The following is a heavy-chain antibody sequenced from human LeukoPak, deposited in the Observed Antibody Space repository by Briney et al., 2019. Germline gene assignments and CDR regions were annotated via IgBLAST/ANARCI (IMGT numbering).Heavy chain of an antibody. CDR1: GGSISSSSYY. CDR2: IYYSGST. J-gene: IGHJ3*02. Sequence: PSETLSLTCTVSGGSISSSSYYWGWIRQPPGKGLEWIGSIYYSGSTYYNPSLKSRVTISVDTSKNQFSLKLSSVTAADTAVYYCARGPGIAARLERAFDIWGQGTMVTVSS. CDR3: ARGPGIAARLERAFDI. D-gene: IGHD6-6*01. V-gene: IGHV4-39*07.